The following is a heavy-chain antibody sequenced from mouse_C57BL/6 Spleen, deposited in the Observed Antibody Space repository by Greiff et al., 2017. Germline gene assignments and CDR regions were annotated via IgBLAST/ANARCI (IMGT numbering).Heavy chain of an antibody. V-gene: IGHV1-26*01. D-gene: IGHD4-1*02. CDR1: GYTFTDYY. Sequence: VQLQQSGPELVKPGASVKISCKASGYTFTDYYMNWVKQSHGKSLEWIGDINPNNGGTSYNQKFKGKATLTVDKSSSTAYMELRSLTSEDSAVYYCARGDNWASLDYWGQGTTLTVSS. CDR3: ARGDNWASLDY. CDR2: INPNNGGT. J-gene: IGHJ2*01.